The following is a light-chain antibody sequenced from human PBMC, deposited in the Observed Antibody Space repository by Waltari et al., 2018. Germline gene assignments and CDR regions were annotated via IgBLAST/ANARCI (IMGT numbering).Light chain of an antibody. CDR1: SRDVGGYNY. CDR2: DVS. Sequence: QSALTQPRSVSGSPGQSVTISCTGTSRDVGGYNYVSWYQQHPGKAPKLMFYDVSKRPSGVPDRFSGSKSGNTASLTISGLQAEDEADYYCCSYAGSYTHVVFGGGTKLTVL. J-gene: IGLJ2*01. V-gene: IGLV2-11*01. CDR3: CSYAGSYTHVV.